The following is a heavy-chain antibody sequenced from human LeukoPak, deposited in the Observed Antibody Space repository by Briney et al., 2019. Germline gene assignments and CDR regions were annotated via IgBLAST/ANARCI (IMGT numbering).Heavy chain of an antibody. J-gene: IGHJ4*02. D-gene: IGHD5-12*01. CDR2: INHSGST. Sequence: SETLSLTCAVYGGSFSGYYWSWIRQPPGKGLEWIGEINHSGSTNYNPSLKSRVTISVDTSKNQFSLKLSSVTAADTAVYYCARSRGYSGYDGGLYWDQGTLVTVSS. CDR1: GGSFSGYY. V-gene: IGHV4-34*01. CDR3: ARSRGYSGYDGGLY.